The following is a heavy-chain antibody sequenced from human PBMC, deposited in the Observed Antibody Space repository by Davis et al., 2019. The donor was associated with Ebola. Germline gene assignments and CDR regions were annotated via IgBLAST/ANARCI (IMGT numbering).Heavy chain of an antibody. CDR2: LGTSADT. J-gene: IGHJ6*04. Sequence: GESLKISCSASGFIFSTYVMSWVRQAPGKGLEWVSTLGTSADTYYADSVKGRFTISRDNSKNTLYLQMNSLRTEDTATYYCAKRPDVVLPDVSFYYYGMDVWGKGTTVTVSS. V-gene: IGHV3-23*01. D-gene: IGHD2-2*01. CDR3: AKRPDVVLPDVSFYYYGMDV. CDR1: GFIFSTYV.